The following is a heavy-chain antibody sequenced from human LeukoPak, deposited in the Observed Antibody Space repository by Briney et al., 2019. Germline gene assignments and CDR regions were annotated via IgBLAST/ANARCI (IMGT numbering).Heavy chain of an antibody. CDR1: GYTFTSYY. Sequence: ASVKVSCTASGYTFTSYYMHWVRQAPGQGLEWMGIINPSGGSTSYAQKFQGRVTMTRDTSTSTVYMELSSLRSEGTAVYYCARDAGITIFGVVTPPPQYYFDYWGQGTLVTVSS. D-gene: IGHD3-3*01. CDR2: INPSGGST. J-gene: IGHJ4*02. V-gene: IGHV1-46*01. CDR3: ARDAGITIFGVVTPPPQYYFDY.